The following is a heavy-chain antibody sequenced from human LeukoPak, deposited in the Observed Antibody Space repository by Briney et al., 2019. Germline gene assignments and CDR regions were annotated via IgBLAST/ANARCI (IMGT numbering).Heavy chain of an antibody. Sequence: GASVKVSCKASGYTFTSYDINWVRQATGQGLEWMGWMNPNSGNTGYAQKFQGRVTMTRNTSISTAYMELSALRSEDTAVYYCARDGEWLSLRSNYYYMDVWGKGTTVTVSS. CDR3: ARDGEWLSLRSNYYYMDV. V-gene: IGHV1-8*01. J-gene: IGHJ6*03. CDR2: MNPNSGNT. CDR1: GYTFTSYD. D-gene: IGHD3-3*01.